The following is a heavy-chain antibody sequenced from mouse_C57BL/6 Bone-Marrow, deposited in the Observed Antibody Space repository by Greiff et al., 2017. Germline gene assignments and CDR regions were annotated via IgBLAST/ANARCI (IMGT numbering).Heavy chain of an antibody. D-gene: IGHD1-1*01. Sequence: EVQGVESGGGLVKPGGSLKLSCAASGFTFSSYGMSWVRQTPDKRLEWVATISSGGSYTYYPDSVKGRFTISRDNAKNTLYLQMSSLKSEDTAMYYCARLPITTVVGFDYWGQGTTLTVSS. CDR1: GFTFSSYG. J-gene: IGHJ2*01. CDR2: ISSGGSYT. V-gene: IGHV5-6*01. CDR3: ARLPITTVVGFDY.